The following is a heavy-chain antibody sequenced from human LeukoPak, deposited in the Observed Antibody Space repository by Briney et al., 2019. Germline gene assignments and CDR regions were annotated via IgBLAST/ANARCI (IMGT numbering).Heavy chain of an antibody. V-gene: IGHV1-69*13. J-gene: IGHJ4*02. Sequence: ASVKVSCKASGGTFSSYAISWVRQAPGQGLEWMGGIIPIFGTANYAQKFQGRVTITADESTSTAYMELSSLRSEDTAVYYCARRPGYCGGDCYFDYWGQGTLVTVSS. CDR1: GGTFSSYA. CDR2: IIPIFGTA. D-gene: IGHD2-21*02. CDR3: ARRPGYCGGDCYFDY.